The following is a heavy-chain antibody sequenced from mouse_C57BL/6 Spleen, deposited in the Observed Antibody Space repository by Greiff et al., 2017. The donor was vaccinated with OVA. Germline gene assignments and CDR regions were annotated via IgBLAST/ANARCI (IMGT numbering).Heavy chain of an antibody. CDR1: GFTFSDYY. D-gene: IGHD1-1*01. CDR2: INYDGSST. CDR3: ARVGYYGSSYDWYFDV. J-gene: IGHJ1*03. Sequence: DVMLVESEGGLVQPGSSMKLSCTASGFTFSDYYMAWVRQVPEKGLEWVANINYDGSSTYYLDSLKSRFIISRDNAKNILYLQMSSLKSEDTATYYCARVGYYGSSYDWYFDVWGTGTTVTVSS. V-gene: IGHV5-16*01.